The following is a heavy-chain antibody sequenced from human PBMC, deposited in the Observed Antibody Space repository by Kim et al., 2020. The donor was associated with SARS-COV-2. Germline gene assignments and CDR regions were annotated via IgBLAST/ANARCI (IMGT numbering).Heavy chain of an antibody. J-gene: IGHJ4*02. D-gene: IGHD3-16*01. V-gene: IGHV3-7*01. CDR2: GSNK. Sequence: GSNKLYGDYVKGRFTISRDHAKNSLYLEMKKLGAEDTAVYYCVKGGGTLDDWGQGTLVTVSS. CDR3: VKGGGTLDD.